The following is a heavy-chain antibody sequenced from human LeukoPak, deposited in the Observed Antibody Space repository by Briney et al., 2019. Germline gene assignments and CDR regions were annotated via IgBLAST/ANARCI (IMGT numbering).Heavy chain of an antibody. CDR2: ISGTSNTI. CDR1: GFTFNTYS. V-gene: IGHV3-48*01. D-gene: IGHD3/OR15-3a*01. Sequence: GGSLRLSCAASGFTFNTYSMNWVRQAPGKGLEWLTYISGTSNTIYYAMSVKGRFTISRDNAKNSVYLQVNSLRAEDTAAYFCARVKQFLDAHYMDVWGKGTMVTVSS. J-gene: IGHJ6*03. CDR3: ARVKQFLDAHYMDV.